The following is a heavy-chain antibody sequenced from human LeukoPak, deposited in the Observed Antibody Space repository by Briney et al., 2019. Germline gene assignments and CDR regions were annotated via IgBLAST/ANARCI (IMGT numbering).Heavy chain of an antibody. CDR1: GFNFNDYY. V-gene: IGHV3-11*04. CDR3: ARATRGVYHAFDI. Sequence: GGSLRISCAASGFNFNDYYMSWIRQAPGKGLEWLSYISSSSSSNYHADSVKGRFSISRDNAKNLLFLQMNSLRAEDTAVYYCARATRGVYHAFDIWGQGTMVTVSS. J-gene: IGHJ3*02. CDR2: ISSSSSSN. D-gene: IGHD6-13*01.